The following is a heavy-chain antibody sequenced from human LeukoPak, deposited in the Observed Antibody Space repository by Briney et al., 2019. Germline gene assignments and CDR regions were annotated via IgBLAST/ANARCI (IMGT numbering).Heavy chain of an antibody. Sequence: GASVKVSCMASQYTFTSYDINWVRQATGQGLEWMGWMNPNSGNTGYAQKFQGRVTMTRNTSISTAYMELSSLRSDDSAVYFCARKSNTSSGWFAFDYWGQGTLVTVSP. J-gene: IGHJ4*02. CDR2: MNPNSGNT. CDR3: ARKSNTSSGWFAFDY. CDR1: QYTFTSYD. V-gene: IGHV1-8*01. D-gene: IGHD6-19*01.